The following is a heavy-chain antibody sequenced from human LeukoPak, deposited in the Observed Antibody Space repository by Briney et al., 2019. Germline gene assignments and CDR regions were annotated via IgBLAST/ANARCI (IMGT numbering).Heavy chain of an antibody. D-gene: IGHD6-25*01. Sequence: ASVKVSCKASGYTFTSYGISWVRQAPGQGLEWMGIINPSGGTTGYAQKFQGRVTMTRDTSTSTVYMELSSLRSDDTAVYYCARALPHVRSGYYYYYMDVWGKGTTVTVSS. J-gene: IGHJ6*03. CDR2: INPSGGTT. CDR1: GYTFTSYG. CDR3: ARALPHVRSGYYYYYMDV. V-gene: IGHV1-46*01.